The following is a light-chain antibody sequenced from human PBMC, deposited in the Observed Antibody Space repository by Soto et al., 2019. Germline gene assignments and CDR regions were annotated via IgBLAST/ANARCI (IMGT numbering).Light chain of an antibody. CDR1: SSNIGSKT. V-gene: IGLV1-44*01. CDR2: GDN. Sequence: QSVLTQPPSASGTPGQRVTISCSGSSSNIGSKTVKWYQQLPRTAPKLLIYGDNRRPSGVPDRFSGSKSGTSASLAISGLQSEDEADYYCASWDVSLDVVVFGGGTKLTVL. J-gene: IGLJ2*01. CDR3: ASWDVSLDVVV.